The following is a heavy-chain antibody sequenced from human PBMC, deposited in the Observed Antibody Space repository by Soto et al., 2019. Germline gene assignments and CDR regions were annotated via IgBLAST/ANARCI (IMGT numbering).Heavy chain of an antibody. J-gene: IGHJ2*01. CDR3: AKSVVAGYWYFDL. Sequence: EVQLLESGGGLVQPGGSLRLSCAASGFTFSSYAMSWVRQAPGKGLEWVSAISGSGGSTYYADSVKGRFTISRDNSKNTMYLQMNSLRAEDTAVYYCAKSVVAGYWYFDLWGRGTLVTVSS. CDR2: ISGSGGST. V-gene: IGHV3-23*01. D-gene: IGHD6-19*01. CDR1: GFTFSSYA.